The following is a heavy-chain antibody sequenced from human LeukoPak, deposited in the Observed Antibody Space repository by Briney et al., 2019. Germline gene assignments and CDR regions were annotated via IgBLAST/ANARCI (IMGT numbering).Heavy chain of an antibody. CDR2: ISYDGSKR. CDR3: ARDYSGNYRFDY. Sequence: GRSLRLSCVASGFTFSNHGMHWVRQAPGKGLEWVALISYDGSKRYHADSVKGRFTISRDDSKNTLYLQMNSLTAEDTALYYCARDYSGNYRFDYWGQGTLVTVSS. J-gene: IGHJ4*02. D-gene: IGHD1-26*01. CDR1: GFTFSNHG. V-gene: IGHV3-30*04.